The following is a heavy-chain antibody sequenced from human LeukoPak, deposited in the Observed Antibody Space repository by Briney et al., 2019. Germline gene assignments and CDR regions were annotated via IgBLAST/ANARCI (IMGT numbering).Heavy chain of an antibody. D-gene: IGHD3/OR15-3a*01. CDR1: GFTFSSYE. V-gene: IGHV3-48*01. Sequence: GGSLRLSCAASGFTFSSYEMNWVRQAPGKGLEWVSYISSLSGTIYYADSVKGRFTISRDNAKNSLYLQMNSLRAEDTAVYYCVIERTGAFENWGQGTLVTVSS. CDR3: VIERTGAFEN. J-gene: IGHJ4*02. CDR2: ISSLSGTI.